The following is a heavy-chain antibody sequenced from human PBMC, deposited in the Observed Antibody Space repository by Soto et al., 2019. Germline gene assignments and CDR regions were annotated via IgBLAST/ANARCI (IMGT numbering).Heavy chain of an antibody. D-gene: IGHD1-26*01. CDR3: ARDGRISGVY. Sequence: QVQLVQSGAEVKKPGASVKVAFKAYGYTFTSFDINWVRQASGQGLEWMGWMNPNSGNTGYAQKFQGRVTMTRNTSISTAYMELSSLRSEDTAVYYCARDGRISGVYWGQGTLVTVSS. V-gene: IGHV1-8*01. CDR2: MNPNSGNT. CDR1: GYTFTSFD. J-gene: IGHJ4*02.